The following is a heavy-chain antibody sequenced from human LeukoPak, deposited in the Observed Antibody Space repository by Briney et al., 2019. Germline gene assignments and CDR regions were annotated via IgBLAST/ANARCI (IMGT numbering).Heavy chain of an antibody. D-gene: IGHD6-19*01. CDR2: MYYTGTT. V-gene: IGHV4-59*01. CDR3: ARLAVTGKNY. Sequence: SETLSLTCTVSIGSISGFYWTWIRQPPGKGLEWLGYMYYTGTTNYNPSLRSRVTISIDKSKNQFSLNVNSVTSADTAVYYCARLAVTGKNYWGQGTLVTVSS. J-gene: IGHJ4*02. CDR1: IGSISGFY.